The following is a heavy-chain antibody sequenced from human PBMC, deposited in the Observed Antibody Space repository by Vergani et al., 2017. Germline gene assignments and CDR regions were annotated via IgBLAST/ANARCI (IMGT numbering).Heavy chain of an antibody. CDR3: AKDFPHVRLGTYDSSGWGAFDI. J-gene: IGHJ3*02. Sequence: EVQLLESGGGLVQPGGSLRLSCAASGFTFSSYAMSWVRQAPGKGLEWVSAISGSGGSTYYADSVKGRFTISRDNSKNTLYLQMNSLRAEDTAVYYCAKDFPHVRLGTYDSSGWGAFDIWGQGTMVTVSS. V-gene: IGHV3-23*01. D-gene: IGHD3-22*01. CDR2: ISGSGGST. CDR1: GFTFSSYA.